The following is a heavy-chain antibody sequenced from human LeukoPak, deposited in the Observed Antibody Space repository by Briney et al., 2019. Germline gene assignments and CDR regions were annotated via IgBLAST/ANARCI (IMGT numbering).Heavy chain of an antibody. CDR3: ARNVRAGTYYDY. D-gene: IGHD6-13*01. CDR2: TYYRSKWSN. CDR1: GDSVSSNSAA. J-gene: IGHJ4*02. V-gene: IGHV6-1*01. Sequence: SQTLSLTCAISGDSVSSNSAAWNWIRQSPSRGLEWLGRTYYRSKWSNEYAVSVKSRITINADTSKNRFSLQVNSVTPEDTAVYYCARNVRAGTYYDYWGQGTLVTVSS.